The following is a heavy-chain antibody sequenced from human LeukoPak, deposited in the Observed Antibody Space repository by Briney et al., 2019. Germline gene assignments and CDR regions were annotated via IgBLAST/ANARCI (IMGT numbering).Heavy chain of an antibody. Sequence: GGSLRLSCAASGFTFSTYGMTWVRLAPGKGLEWVSAISNSGGRTYYADSVRGRFTISRDNAKNSLYLQMNSLRAEDTAVYYCARGSSSWYFDYWGQGTLVTVSS. CDR1: GFTFSTYG. D-gene: IGHD6-13*01. CDR3: ARGSSSWYFDY. CDR2: ISNSGGRT. J-gene: IGHJ4*02. V-gene: IGHV3-21*01.